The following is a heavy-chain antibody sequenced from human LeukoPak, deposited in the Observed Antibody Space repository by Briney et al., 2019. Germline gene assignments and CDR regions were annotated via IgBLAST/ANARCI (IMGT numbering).Heavy chain of an antibody. V-gene: IGHV4-39*01. CDR1: GGSISSSSYY. J-gene: IGHJ3*02. Sequence: SETLSPTCTVSGGSISSSSYYWGWIRQPPGKGLEWIGSIYYSGSTYYNPSLKSRVTISVDTSKNQFSLKLNSVTAADTAVYYCARHRGPGTGNAFDIWGQGTMVTVSS. CDR2: IYYSGST. CDR3: ARHRGPGTGNAFDI. D-gene: IGHD1-26*01.